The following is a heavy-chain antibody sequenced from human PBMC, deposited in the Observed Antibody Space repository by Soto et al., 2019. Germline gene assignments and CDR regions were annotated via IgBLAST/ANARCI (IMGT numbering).Heavy chain of an antibody. CDR2: IYKSATT. Sequence: SETLSLTCSVSGDSISTVDYFWAWIRQPPGQALEYIGYIYKSATTYYNPSFESRVAISLDTSKSQFSLNVTSVTAADTAVYFCARGRYCLTGRCFPNWFDSWGQGTLVTDSS. J-gene: IGHJ5*01. CDR1: GDSISTVDYF. V-gene: IGHV4-30-4*01. D-gene: IGHD2-15*01. CDR3: ARGRYCLTGRCFPNWFDS.